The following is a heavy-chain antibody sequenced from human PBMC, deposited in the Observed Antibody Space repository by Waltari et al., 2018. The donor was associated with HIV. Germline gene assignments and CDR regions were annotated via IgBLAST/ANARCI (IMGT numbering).Heavy chain of an antibody. V-gene: IGHV5-51*01. CDR2: SYPGEGES. CDR3: ARQGGGQWRGNYNGMDV. CDR1: GYSFTSYW. Sequence: EVQLVQSGAEVKKPGESLKISCKGSGYSFTSYWIDWGGQMTGKGRELMGTSYPGEGESRYRPPCRGEDTIEADKSIGTAYRQWSSLKASDTAMYYCARQGGGQWRGNYNGMDVWGKGTTVTVSS. D-gene: IGHD6-19*01. J-gene: IGHJ6*04.